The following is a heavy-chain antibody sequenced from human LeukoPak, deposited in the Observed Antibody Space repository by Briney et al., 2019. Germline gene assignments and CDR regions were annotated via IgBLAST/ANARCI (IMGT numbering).Heavy chain of an antibody. CDR1: DRSLSGYY. CDR3: ARVVAHFDY. J-gene: IGHJ4*02. D-gene: IGHD2-15*01. CDR2: IDHSGNT. V-gene: IGHV4-34*01. Sequence: PSETLSLTCAVYDRSLSGYYWTWIRQPPGKGLEWIGEIDHSGNTNYNPSLKSRVTISVDTSKNHFSLNLSSVTAADTAVYYCARVVAHFDYWGQGTLVTVSS.